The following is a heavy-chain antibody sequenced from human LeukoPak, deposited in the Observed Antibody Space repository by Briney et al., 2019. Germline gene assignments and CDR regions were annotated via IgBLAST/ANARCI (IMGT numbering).Heavy chain of an antibody. D-gene: IGHD3-10*01. V-gene: IGHV2-5*02. J-gene: IGHJ3*02. Sequence: ESGPTLVNPTQTLTLTCTFSGFSLSTSGVGVGWIRQPPGKALEWLALIYWDDDKRYSPSLKSRLTITKDTSKNQVVLTMTNMDPVDTATYYCAHRPPSLWFGEIGAFDIWGQGTMVTVSS. CDR3: AHRPPSLWFGEIGAFDI. CDR1: GFSLSTSGVG. CDR2: IYWDDDK.